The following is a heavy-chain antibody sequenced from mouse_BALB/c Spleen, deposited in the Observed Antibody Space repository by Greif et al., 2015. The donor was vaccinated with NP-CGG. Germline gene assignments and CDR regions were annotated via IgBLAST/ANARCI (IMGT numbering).Heavy chain of an antibody. CDR1: GYAFSSYW. Sequence: QVQLQQSGAELVRPGSSVKISCKASGYAFSSYWMNWVKQRPGQGLEWIGQIYPGDGDTNYNGKFKGKATLTADKSSSTAYMQLSSLTSEDSAVYFCARGDYLRGGYAMDYWGQGTSVTVSS. CDR3: ARGDYLRGGYAMDY. CDR2: IYPGDGDT. V-gene: IGHV1-80*01. J-gene: IGHJ4*01. D-gene: IGHD1-1*01.